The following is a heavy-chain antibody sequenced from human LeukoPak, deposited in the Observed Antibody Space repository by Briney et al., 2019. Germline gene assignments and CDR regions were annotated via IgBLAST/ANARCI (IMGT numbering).Heavy chain of an antibody. Sequence: ASVKVSCKASGYTFTGYYMHWVRQAPGQGLEWMGWINPNSGGTNYAQKFQGRVTMTRDTSISTAYMELSRLRSDDTAVYYCARSQLAPYSSSWYAFDIWGQGTMVTVSS. CDR1: GYTFTGYY. CDR3: ARSQLAPYSSSWYAFDI. CDR2: INPNSGGT. J-gene: IGHJ3*02. V-gene: IGHV1-2*02. D-gene: IGHD6-13*01.